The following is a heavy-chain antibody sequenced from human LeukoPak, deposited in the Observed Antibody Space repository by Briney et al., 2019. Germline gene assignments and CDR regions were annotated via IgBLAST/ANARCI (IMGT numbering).Heavy chain of an antibody. V-gene: IGHV3-43D*03. CDR2: ISWDGGST. CDR1: GFTFDDYA. D-gene: IGHD3-10*01. Sequence: PGGSLRLSCAASGFTFDDYAMHWVRQAPGKGLEWVSLISWDGGSTYYADSVKGRFTISRDNSKNSLYLQMNSLRAEDTALYYCARGGVRGVLLPVDYWGQGTLVTVSS. J-gene: IGHJ4*02. CDR3: ARGGVRGVLLPVDY.